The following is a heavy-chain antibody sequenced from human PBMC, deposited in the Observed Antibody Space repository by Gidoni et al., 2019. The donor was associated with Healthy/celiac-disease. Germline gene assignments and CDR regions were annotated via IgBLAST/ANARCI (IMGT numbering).Heavy chain of an antibody. CDR1: GYSFTSYW. Sequence: EVQLVQSGAEVKKPGESLRISWKGSGYSFTSYWISWVRQMPGKGLVWMGRIDPSDSYTTYSPSFQGHVTISADKSISTAYLQCSSLKASDTAMYYCARTSSSWADAFDIWGQGTMVAVSS. CDR3: ARTSSSWADAFDI. CDR2: IDPSDSYT. D-gene: IGHD6-13*01. V-gene: IGHV5-10-1*03. J-gene: IGHJ3*02.